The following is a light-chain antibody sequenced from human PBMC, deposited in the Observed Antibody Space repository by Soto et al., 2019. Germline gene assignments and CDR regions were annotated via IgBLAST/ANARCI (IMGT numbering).Light chain of an antibody. V-gene: IGKV2-30*02. CDR1: QSLVHSGGNTC. CDR2: KVS. Sequence: DVVRTQSSLSLLVTLRQPASISCRSRQSLVHSGGNTCLNWLQQRPGRSPRRLIYKVSNRDSGVPDRFSGSGSGTDFTLKISRVEGEDVGVYYCVQTIHSPRTFGQGNKVDIK. J-gene: IGKJ1*01. CDR3: VQTIHSPRT.